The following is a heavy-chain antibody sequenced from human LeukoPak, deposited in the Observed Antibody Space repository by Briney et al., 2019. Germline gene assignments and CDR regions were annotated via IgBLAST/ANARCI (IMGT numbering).Heavy chain of an antibody. D-gene: IGHD6-13*01. V-gene: IGHV7-4-1*02. CDR2: INTNTGNP. Sequence: ASVKVSCKASGYTFTTYGMNWVRQAPGQGLEWMGWINTNTGNPTYAQGFTGRFVFSLDTSVSTAYLQISSLKAEDTAVYYCARDQSSSWSNYYYMDVWGKGTTVTVSS. CDR3: ARDQSSSWSNYYYMDV. J-gene: IGHJ6*03. CDR1: GYTFTTYG.